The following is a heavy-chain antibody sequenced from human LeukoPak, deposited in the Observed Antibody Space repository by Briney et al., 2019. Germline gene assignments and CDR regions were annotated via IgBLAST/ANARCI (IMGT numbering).Heavy chain of an antibody. Sequence: PSETLSLTCTVPGGSLSSYYWHWMRQPPGKGLEWMGNIYYSGSTNYNPDIKSRVTTSVDTSNNQLSLRLSSVTAADTAVHYCAGHGGSSYGWIYFDYWGQGTLVTVSS. CDR2: IYYSGST. J-gene: IGHJ4*02. D-gene: IGHD5-18*01. V-gene: IGHV4-59*08. CDR1: GGSLSSYY. CDR3: AGHGGSSYGWIYFDY.